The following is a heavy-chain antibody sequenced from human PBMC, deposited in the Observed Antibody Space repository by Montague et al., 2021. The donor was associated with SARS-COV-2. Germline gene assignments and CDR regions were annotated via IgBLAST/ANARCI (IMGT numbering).Heavy chain of an antibody. D-gene: IGHD6-19*01. CDR1: GFTFTTFSTYT. CDR3: AREGYTSGWYPSYYFDY. V-gene: IGHV3-30*04. CDR2: ISYDGGKK. J-gene: IGHJ4*02. Sequence: SLRLSCAVSGFTFTTFSTYTMHWVRQAPGKELEWVAFISYDGGKKFYADSVKCRFTISRDNSKNTLHLQMNSLKAEDTAVYYCAREGYTSGWYPSYYFDYWGQGTPVTVSS.